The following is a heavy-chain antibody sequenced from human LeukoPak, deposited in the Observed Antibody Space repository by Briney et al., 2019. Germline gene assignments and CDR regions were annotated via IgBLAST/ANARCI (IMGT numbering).Heavy chain of an antibody. CDR2: IWYDGSNK. V-gene: IGHV3-33*01. Sequence: PGGSLRLSCAASGXTFSSYGMHWVRQAPGKGLEWVAVIWYDGSNKYYADSVKGRFTISRDNSKNTLYLQMNSLRAEDTAVYYCATSGSYYRFEYWGREPWSPSPQ. D-gene: IGHD1-26*01. J-gene: IGHJ4*02. CDR3: ATSGSYYRFEY. CDR1: GXTFSSYG.